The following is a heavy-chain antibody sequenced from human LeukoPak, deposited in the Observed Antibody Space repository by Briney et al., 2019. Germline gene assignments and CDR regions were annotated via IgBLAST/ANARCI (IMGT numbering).Heavy chain of an antibody. V-gene: IGHV3-30*03. CDR1: GFTFSSYG. Sequence: PGGSLRLSCAASGFTFSSYGMHWVRQAPGKGLEWVAVISYDGSNKYYADSVKGRFTISRDNSKNTLYLQMNSLRAEDTAVYYCARAGYYDSRRRFFDYWGQGTLVTVSS. CDR2: ISYDGSNK. CDR3: ARAGYYDSRRRFFDY. J-gene: IGHJ4*02. D-gene: IGHD3-22*01.